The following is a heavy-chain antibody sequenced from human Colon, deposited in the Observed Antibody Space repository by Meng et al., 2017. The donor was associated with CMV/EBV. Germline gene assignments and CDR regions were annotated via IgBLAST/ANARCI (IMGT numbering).Heavy chain of an antibody. CDR3: ARDAGVRGWFDP. CDR2: IFYSEST. D-gene: IGHD3-3*01. Sequence: GSLRLSCSVSGGSISSSSYYWGWIRQPPGKGLEWIGSIFYSESTFYSPSLKSRVTISVDTSKNQFSLKLNSVTAADTAVYYCARDAGVRGWFDPWGQGTLVTVSS. J-gene: IGHJ5*02. CDR1: GGSISSSSYY. V-gene: IGHV4-39*07.